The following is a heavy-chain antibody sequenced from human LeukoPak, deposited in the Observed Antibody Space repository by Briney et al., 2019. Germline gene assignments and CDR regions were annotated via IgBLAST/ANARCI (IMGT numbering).Heavy chain of an antibody. CDR2: ISYDGGKQ. CDR1: GFTFSSND. J-gene: IGHJ3*02. V-gene: IGHV3-30*18. D-gene: IGHD3-22*01. Sequence: GGSLRLSCAPSGFTFSSNDIHWVRQAPGKGREWGVVISYDGGKQYYAHSVKGRFPISRDNSKNTLHLRMNSFRPEDTAVYYFVKGRDYYDSSGYWGAFDIWGQGTMVTVSS. CDR3: VKGRDYYDSSGYWGAFDI.